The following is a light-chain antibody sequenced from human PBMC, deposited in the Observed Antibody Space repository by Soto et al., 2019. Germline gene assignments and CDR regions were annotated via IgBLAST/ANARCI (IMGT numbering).Light chain of an antibody. CDR3: SSHTNRNTRN. Sequence: QSVLTQPASVSGSPGQSLTSSCTGKSSDVGAYDFVSWYQQYSAKAPKLMIYEVSNRSSGISNRFSGTKFAYTAILTISALRAKDEADSYCSSHTNRNTRNFETATKVTV. J-gene: IGLJ1*01. CDR2: EVS. CDR1: SSDVGAYDF. V-gene: IGLV2-14*03.